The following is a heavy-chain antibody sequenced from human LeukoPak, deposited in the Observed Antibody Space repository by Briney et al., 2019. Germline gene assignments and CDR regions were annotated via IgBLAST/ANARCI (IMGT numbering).Heavy chain of an antibody. CDR1: GFTFSSYG. CDR2: ISYDGNDK. J-gene: IGHJ4*02. CDR3: AKDRTFDY. Sequence: GGSLRLSCAASGFTFSSYGMHWVRQAPGKGLEWVAVISYDGNDKSYADSVKGRFTISRDNSKNTLYLQMNSPRAEDTAVYYCAKDRTFDYWGQGTLVTVSS. V-gene: IGHV3-30*18.